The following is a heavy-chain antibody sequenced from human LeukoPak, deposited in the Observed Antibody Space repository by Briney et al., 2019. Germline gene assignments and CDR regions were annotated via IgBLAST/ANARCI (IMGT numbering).Heavy chain of an antibody. Sequence: SETLSLTCTVSGGSISSSSYYWGWIRQPPGKGLEWIGSIYYSGSTYYNPSLKSRVTISVDTSKNQFSLKLSSVTAADTAVYYCARASGSPGGAFDIWGQGTMVTVSS. V-gene: IGHV4-39*07. CDR2: IYYSGST. J-gene: IGHJ3*02. D-gene: IGHD1-14*01. CDR3: ARASGSPGGAFDI. CDR1: GGSISSSSYY.